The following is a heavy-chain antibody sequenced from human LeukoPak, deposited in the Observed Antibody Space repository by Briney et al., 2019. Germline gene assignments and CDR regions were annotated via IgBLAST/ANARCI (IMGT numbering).Heavy chain of an antibody. D-gene: IGHD3-10*01. CDR1: GFTFSSYW. Sequence: GGSLRLSCAASGFTFSSYWMSWVRQAPGKGLEWVANIKQDGSEKYYVDSVKGRFTISRDNAKNSLYLQMNSLRAEDTAVYYCARGSYYGSGSYLYYFDYWGQGTLVTVSS. CDR2: IKQDGSEK. CDR3: ARGSYYGSGSYLYYFDY. J-gene: IGHJ4*02. V-gene: IGHV3-7*01.